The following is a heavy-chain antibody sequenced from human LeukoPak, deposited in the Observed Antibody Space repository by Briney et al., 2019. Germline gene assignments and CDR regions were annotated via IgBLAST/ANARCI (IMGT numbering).Heavy chain of an antibody. CDR1: GFTFNNYA. J-gene: IGHJ4*02. CDR2: ISGGGYST. Sequence: PGGSLRLSCAASGFTFNNYAMSWVRQAPGKGLEWVSAISGGGYSTYYADSVKGRFTISRDNPKNTMYLQMNSLRAEDTAVYYCAKPDNSWSFDYWGQGTLVTVSS. V-gene: IGHV3-23*01. CDR3: AKPDNSWSFDY. D-gene: IGHD6-13*01.